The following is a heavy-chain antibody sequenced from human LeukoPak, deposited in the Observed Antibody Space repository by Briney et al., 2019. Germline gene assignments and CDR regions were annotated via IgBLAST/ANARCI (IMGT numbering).Heavy chain of an antibody. CDR2: INHSGST. J-gene: IGHJ4*02. Sequence: SETLSLTCAVYGGSFSGYYWSWIRQPPGKGLEWIGEINHSGSTNYNPSLKSRVTISVDTSKNQFSLKLSSVTAADTAVYYCARLEPYSSTSHWGQGTLVTVSP. D-gene: IGHD6-13*01. CDR3: ARLEPYSSTSH. CDR1: GGSFSGYY. V-gene: IGHV4-34*01.